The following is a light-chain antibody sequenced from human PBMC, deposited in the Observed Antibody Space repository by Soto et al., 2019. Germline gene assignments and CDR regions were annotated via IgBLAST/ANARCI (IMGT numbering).Light chain of an antibody. V-gene: IGKV1-33*01. Sequence: DIQMPQSPSSLPASVGDRVTITCQASQDISNYLNWYQQKPGKAPKLLIYDASNLETGVPSRFSGSGSGTDFTFSISSLQPEDIATYYCQQYDNLPPNTFGQGTKLEIK. CDR2: DAS. CDR1: QDISNY. J-gene: IGKJ2*01. CDR3: QQYDNLPPNT.